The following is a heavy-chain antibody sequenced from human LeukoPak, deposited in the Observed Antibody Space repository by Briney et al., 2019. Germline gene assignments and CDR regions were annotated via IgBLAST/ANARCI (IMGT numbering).Heavy chain of an antibody. V-gene: IGHV1-18*01. CDR2: ISAYNGNT. CDR1: GYTFTSYG. D-gene: IGHD3-22*01. Sequence: VSVKVSCKASGYTFTSYGISWVRQAPGQGLEWMGWISAYNGNTNYAQKLQGRVTMTTDTSTSTVYMELSRLRSDDTAVYYCARVGYYESSGYYEYWGQGTLVTVSS. CDR3: ARVGYYESSGYYEY. J-gene: IGHJ4*02.